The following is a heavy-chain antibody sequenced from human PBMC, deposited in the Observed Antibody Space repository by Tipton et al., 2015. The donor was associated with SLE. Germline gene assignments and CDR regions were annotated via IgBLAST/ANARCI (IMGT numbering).Heavy chain of an antibody. CDR1: GFTFRTYL. CDR2: IEQDGTEK. V-gene: IGHV3-7*01. D-gene: IGHD5-24*01. Sequence: SLRLSCVASGFTFRTYLMSWVHQAPGKGLQWVANIEQDGTEKYYVDSVKGRFTISRDNAQQSVSLQMDNVRPDDTAVYYCARGSSGNYLDAFDIWGHGTMVSVSS. J-gene: IGHJ3*02. CDR3: ARGSSGNYLDAFDI.